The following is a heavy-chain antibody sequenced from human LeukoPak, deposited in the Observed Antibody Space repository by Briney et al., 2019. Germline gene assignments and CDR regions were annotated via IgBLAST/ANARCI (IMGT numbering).Heavy chain of an antibody. J-gene: IGHJ4*02. CDR3: DRGYCSSTSCYAGFDY. CDR1: GGSISSGDYY. V-gene: IGHV4-30-4*08. Sequence: SETLSLTCTVSGGSISSGDYYWSWIRQPPGKGLEWIGYIYYSGSTYYNPSLNSRVTISVDTSKNQFSLKLSSVTAADTAVYYCDRGYCSSTSCYAGFDYWGQGTLVTVSS. CDR2: IYYSGST. D-gene: IGHD2-2*01.